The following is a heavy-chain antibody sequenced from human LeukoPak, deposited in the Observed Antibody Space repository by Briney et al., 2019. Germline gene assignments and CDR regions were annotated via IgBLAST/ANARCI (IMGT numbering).Heavy chain of an antibody. D-gene: IGHD2-2*01. CDR3: ARGPLGYCSSTSCYYYYYYYGMDV. J-gene: IGHJ6*02. CDR2: INHSGST. CDR1: GGSFSGYY. Sequence: PSETLSLTCAVYGGSFSGYYWSWIRQPPGKGLEWIGEINHSGSTNYNPSLKSRVTISVDTSKNQFYLKLSSVTAADTAVYYCARGPLGYCSSTSCYYYYYYYGMDVWGQGTTVTVSS. V-gene: IGHV4-34*01.